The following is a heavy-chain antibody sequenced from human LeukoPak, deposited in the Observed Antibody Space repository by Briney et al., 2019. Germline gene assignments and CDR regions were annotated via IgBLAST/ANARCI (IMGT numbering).Heavy chain of an antibody. Sequence: GASVKVSCKASGYTFTSYGIRWVRQAPGQGLEWMGWISAYNGNTNYAQKLQSRVTMTTDTSTSTAYMELRSLRSDDTAVYYCARSPRVVVVITTSVGNWFDPWGQGTLLTVSS. V-gene: IGHV1-18*01. CDR1: GYTFTSYG. J-gene: IGHJ5*02. CDR3: ARSPRVVVVITTSVGNWFDP. D-gene: IGHD3-22*01. CDR2: ISAYNGNT.